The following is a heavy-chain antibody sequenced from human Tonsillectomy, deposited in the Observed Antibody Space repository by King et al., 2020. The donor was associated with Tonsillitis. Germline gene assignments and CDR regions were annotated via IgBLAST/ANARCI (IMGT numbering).Heavy chain of an antibody. CDR1: GYTFTGYY. Sequence: QLVQSGAEVRKPGASVKVSCKASGYTFTGYYMHWVRQAPGQGLEWMGRINPNSGGTNYAQKFQGRVTMTRDTSISTAYMELNRLRSDETVVYYCARSWGGSSSWYFDLWGRGTLVTVPS. V-gene: IGHV1-2*05. D-gene: IGHD2-15*01. CDR3: ARSWGGSSSWYFDL. CDR2: INPNSGGT. J-gene: IGHJ2*01.